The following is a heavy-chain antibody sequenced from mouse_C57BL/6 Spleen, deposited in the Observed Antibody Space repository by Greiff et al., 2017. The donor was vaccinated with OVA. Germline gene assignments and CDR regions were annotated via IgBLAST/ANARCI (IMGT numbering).Heavy chain of an antibody. CDR1: GFSLTSYG. CDR2: IWRGGST. Sequence: VQLQQSGPGLVQPSQSLSITCTVSGFSLTSYGVHWVRQSPGKGLEWLGVIWRGGSTAYNAAFISRLGISKDNSKNQVFFKMNRRQADDTAIYYCARHSNYDAMDYWGQGTSVTVSS. J-gene: IGHJ4*01. CDR3: ARHSNYDAMDY. V-gene: IGHV2-2*01. D-gene: IGHD2-5*01.